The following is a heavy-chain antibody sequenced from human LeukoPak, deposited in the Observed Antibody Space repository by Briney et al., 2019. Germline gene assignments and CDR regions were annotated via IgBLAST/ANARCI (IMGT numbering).Heavy chain of an antibody. D-gene: IGHD6-13*01. CDR3: ARDGRRAAGRGYHSNWFDP. CDR1: GRSISSYD. V-gene: IGHV4-4*07. Sequence: SETLSLTCTVSGRSISSYDWSWIRQPAGKGLEWIGRIYTSGSTNYNPSLKSRVTMSVDTSKNQFSLKPSSVTAADTAVYYCARDGRRAAGRGYHSNWFDPWGQGTLVTVSS. CDR2: IYTSGST. J-gene: IGHJ5*02.